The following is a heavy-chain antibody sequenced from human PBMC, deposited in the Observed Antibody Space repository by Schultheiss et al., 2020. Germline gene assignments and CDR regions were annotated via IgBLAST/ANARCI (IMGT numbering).Heavy chain of an antibody. CDR2: IIPIFGTA. V-gene: IGHV1-69*13. J-gene: IGHJ5*02. CDR3: ARLQEYGDYVDDRWFDP. Sequence: SVKVSCKASGGTFSSYAISWVRQAPGQGLEWMGGIIPIFGTANYAQKFQGRVTITADESTSTAYMELSSLRSEDTAVYYCARLQEYGDYVDDRWFDPWGQGTLVTVSS. CDR1: GGTFSSYA. D-gene: IGHD4-17*01.